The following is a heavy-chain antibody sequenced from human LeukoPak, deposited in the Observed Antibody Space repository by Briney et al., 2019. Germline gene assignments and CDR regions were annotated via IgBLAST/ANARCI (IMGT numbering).Heavy chain of an antibody. J-gene: IGHJ4*02. V-gene: IGHV3-23*01. CDR1: GFTLSTYA. D-gene: IGHD3-22*01. Sequence: GGSLRLSCAASGFTLSTYAMSWVRQAPGKGLEWVSVISGSGGSTYYADSVKGRFTISRDNSKNTLYVQMNSLRAEDTAVYYCAKGPQVGSVYHPDYWGRGTLVTVSS. CDR2: ISGSGGST. CDR3: AKGPQVGSVYHPDY.